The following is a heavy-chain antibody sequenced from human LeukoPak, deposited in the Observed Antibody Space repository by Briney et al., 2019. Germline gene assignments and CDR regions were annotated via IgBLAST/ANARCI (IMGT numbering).Heavy chain of an antibody. D-gene: IGHD4-23*01. CDR2: IYHSGST. CDR3: ARHKIWDGYGGLFDY. J-gene: IGHJ4*02. Sequence: PSGTLSLTCAVSGYSISSGNWWSWVRQPPGKGLEWIGEIYHSGSTNYNPSLKCRVTISVDKSKNQFSLKLSSVTAADTAMYYCARHKIWDGYGGLFDYWGQGTLVTVSS. V-gene: IGHV4-4*02. CDR1: GYSISSGNW.